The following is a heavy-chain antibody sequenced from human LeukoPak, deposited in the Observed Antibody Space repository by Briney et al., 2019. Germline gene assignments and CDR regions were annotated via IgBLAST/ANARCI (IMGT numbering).Heavy chain of an antibody. D-gene: IGHD3-22*01. Sequence: GGSLRLSCATSGLTVSSDYMSWVRQAPGKGLEWVSLIYSGGNTHYADSVKGRFTISRDNSKNTLYLQMNSLRAEDTAVYYCARGAIDGWGQGTLVAVSS. CDR1: GLTVSSDY. CDR2: IYSGGNT. J-gene: IGHJ4*02. V-gene: IGHV3-53*01. CDR3: ARGAIDG.